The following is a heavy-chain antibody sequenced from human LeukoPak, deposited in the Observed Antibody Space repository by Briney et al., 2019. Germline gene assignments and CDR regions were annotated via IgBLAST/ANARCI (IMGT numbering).Heavy chain of an antibody. J-gene: IGHJ4*02. CDR2: IIPIFGTA. CDR1: GGTFSSYA. D-gene: IGHD3-10*01. CDR3: ASRFTMVRGVIGFDY. Sequence: GASVKVSCKASGGTFSSYAISWVRQAPGQGLEWMGGIIPIFGTANYAQKFQGRVTITTDESTSTAYMELSSLRSEDTAVYYCASRFTMVRGVIGFDYWGQGTLVTVSS. V-gene: IGHV1-69*05.